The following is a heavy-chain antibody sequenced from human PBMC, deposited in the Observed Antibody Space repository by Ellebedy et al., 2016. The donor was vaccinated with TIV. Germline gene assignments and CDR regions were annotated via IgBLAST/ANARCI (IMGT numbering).Heavy chain of an antibody. J-gene: IGHJ4*02. D-gene: IGHD4-17*01. CDR2: IRSKTNGYAT. Sequence: PGGSLRLSCAASGFTFSDSPMHWVRQPSGKGLEWVGHIRSKTNGYATAYAASVTGRFTISRDDSKNTAYLQMNSLKTEDTAVYYCTRQTVSIHDYWGQGALVTVSS. V-gene: IGHV3-73*01. CDR1: GFTFSDSP. CDR3: TRQTVSIHDY.